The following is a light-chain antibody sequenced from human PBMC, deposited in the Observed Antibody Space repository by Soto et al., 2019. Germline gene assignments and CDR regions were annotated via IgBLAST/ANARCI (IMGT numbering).Light chain of an antibody. V-gene: IGKV3D-15*01. CDR1: QSVSSY. Sequence: VMTQAPATLSLSPVEGATLSCRASQSVSSYLAWYQQKPGQAPRLLIYDASNRATGIPARFSGSGSGTDFTLTISSLQPDDFATYYCQQYNGTFGQGTKVDIK. J-gene: IGKJ1*01. CDR3: QQYNGT. CDR2: DAS.